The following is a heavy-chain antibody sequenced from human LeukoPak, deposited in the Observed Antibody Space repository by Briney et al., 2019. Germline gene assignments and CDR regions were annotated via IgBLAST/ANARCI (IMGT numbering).Heavy chain of an antibody. CDR1: GYSINSGYY. CDR2: IYRSGST. Sequence: SETLSLTCAVSGYSINSGYYWVWIRQPPGKGLEWIGSIYRSGSTNYNPSLKSRVTISVDTSKNQFSLNLNSVTAADTAIYYCARDATTVSTNAFDVWGQGTMVTVSS. V-gene: IGHV4-38-2*02. J-gene: IGHJ3*01. D-gene: IGHD4-17*01. CDR3: ARDATTVSTNAFDV.